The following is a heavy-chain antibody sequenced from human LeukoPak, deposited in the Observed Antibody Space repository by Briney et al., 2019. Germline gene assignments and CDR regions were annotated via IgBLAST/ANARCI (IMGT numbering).Heavy chain of an antibody. CDR3: AKDLDYYGSGSSFDY. CDR1: GFTFSSYG. D-gene: IGHD3-10*01. Sequence: GGALRLSCAASGFTFSSYGMHWVRQAPGKGLEGVAVISYDGSNKYYADSVKGRFTITRDNSKNTLYLQINSMRAEDTAVYYCAKDLDYYGSGSSFDYWGQGTLVTVSS. CDR2: ISYDGSNK. J-gene: IGHJ4*02. V-gene: IGHV3-30*18.